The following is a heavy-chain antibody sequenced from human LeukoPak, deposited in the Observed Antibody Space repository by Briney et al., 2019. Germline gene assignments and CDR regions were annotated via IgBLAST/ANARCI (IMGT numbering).Heavy chain of an antibody. Sequence: SETLSLTCAVYGGSFSGYYWSWIRQPPGKGLEWIGEINHSGSTNYNPSLKSRVTISVDTSKNQFSLKLSSVTAAGTAVYYCGVSSSSSKGSFDYWGQGTLVTVSS. CDR3: GVSSSSSKGSFDY. V-gene: IGHV4-34*01. D-gene: IGHD2-2*01. CDR2: INHSGST. CDR1: GGSFSGYY. J-gene: IGHJ4*02.